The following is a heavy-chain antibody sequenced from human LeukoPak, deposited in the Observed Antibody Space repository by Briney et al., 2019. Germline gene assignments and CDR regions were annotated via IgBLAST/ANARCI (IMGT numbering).Heavy chain of an antibody. J-gene: IGHJ3*02. V-gene: IGHV3-74*01. CDR2: INTDGSST. CDR1: GFTFSSYW. Sequence: PGGSLRLSCAASGFTFSSYWMHWVRQAPGKGLVWVSRINTDGSSTSYADSVKGRFTISRDNAKNTLYLQMNSLRAEDTAVYYCARVPPLTTVTADDAFDIWGQGTMVTVSS. D-gene: IGHD4-11*01. CDR3: ARVPPLTTVTADDAFDI.